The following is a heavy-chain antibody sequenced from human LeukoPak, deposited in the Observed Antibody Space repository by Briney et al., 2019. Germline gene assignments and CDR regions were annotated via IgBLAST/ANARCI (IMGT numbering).Heavy chain of an antibody. D-gene: IGHD5-12*01. CDR3: AREAASIVATIEAAFDI. Sequence: GGSLRLSCAASGFTFSDHYMDWVRQAPGKGLEWVGRTRNKANSYTTEYAASVKGRFTISRDDSKNSLYLQMNSLKTEDTAVYYCAREAASIVATIEAAFDIWGPGTMVTVSS. J-gene: IGHJ3*02. CDR1: GFTFSDHY. CDR2: TRNKANSYTT. V-gene: IGHV3-72*01.